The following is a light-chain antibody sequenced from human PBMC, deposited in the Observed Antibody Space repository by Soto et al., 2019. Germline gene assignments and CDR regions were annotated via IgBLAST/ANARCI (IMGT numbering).Light chain of an antibody. Sequence: QSVRTQPPSASGTPGQRVTVSCSGSSSNIGNNYVFWYQHLPGTAPKLLIYRNDQRPSGVSARFSGSKSGTSASLAISGLRSEDAADYYCAAWDDSLSGSYVFGPGTKLTVL. CDR2: RND. CDR3: AAWDDSLSGSYV. J-gene: IGLJ1*01. CDR1: SSNIGNNY. V-gene: IGLV1-47*01.